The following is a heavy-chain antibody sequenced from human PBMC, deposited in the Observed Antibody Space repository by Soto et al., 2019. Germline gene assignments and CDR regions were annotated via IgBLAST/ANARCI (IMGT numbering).Heavy chain of an antibody. Sequence: GGSLRLSCAASGFTCDTCWMAWVRQAPGKGLEWVAIVSQDGSVEHYGDSVQGRFSISRDDAKDSVYLQLHSLRVDDTAVYYCVGSTGWIFRYWGQGSLVTVSS. CDR1: GFTCDTCW. V-gene: IGHV3-7*03. D-gene: IGHD2-8*02. J-gene: IGHJ4*02. CDR3: VGSTGWIFRY. CDR2: VSQDGSVE.